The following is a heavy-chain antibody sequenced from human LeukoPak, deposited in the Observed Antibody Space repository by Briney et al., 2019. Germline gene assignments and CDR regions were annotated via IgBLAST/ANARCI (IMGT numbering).Heavy chain of an antibody. Sequence: GGSLRLSCAPSGFTFNTYAMSWVRQAPGKGLEWVSAIGGGGSIFYSDSVKGRFTTSRDNSKSTLYLQMNSRRAEDTAVYYCAEEKSNTWPDSFDMWRRETML. CDR3: AEEKSNTWPDSFDM. CDR1: GFTFNTYA. V-gene: IGHV3-23*01. CDR2: IGGGGSI. J-gene: IGHJ3*02. D-gene: IGHD4-11*01.